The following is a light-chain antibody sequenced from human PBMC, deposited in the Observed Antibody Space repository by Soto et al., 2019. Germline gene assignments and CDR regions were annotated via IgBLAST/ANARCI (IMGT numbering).Light chain of an antibody. CDR3: LQSYNCPRT. J-gene: IGKJ1*01. V-gene: IGKV1-6*01. CDR2: APS. Sequence: AIQMTQSPSSLSASVGDRVTISCRASQGIRSDLAWYQQKPVKAPKLLIFAPSTLQSGVPSTFSGRGAATDFALTISSLQPEDFATYYCLQSYNCPRTFGQGTKVEIK. CDR1: QGIRSD.